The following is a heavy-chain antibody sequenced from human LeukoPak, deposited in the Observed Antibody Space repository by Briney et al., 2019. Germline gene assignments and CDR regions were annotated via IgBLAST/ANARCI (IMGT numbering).Heavy chain of an antibody. CDR1: GFTVSSNY. D-gene: IGHD3-16*01. Sequence: GGSLRLSCAASGFTVSSNYMSWVRQAPGQGLEWVSAISASGGTAYYADSVKGRFTISRDNSKNTLYLQMSSLRAEDTAVYYCASHYASGGVVTYYFDYWGQGTLVTVSS. V-gene: IGHV3-23*01. CDR3: ASHYASGGVVTYYFDY. J-gene: IGHJ4*02. CDR2: ISASGGTA.